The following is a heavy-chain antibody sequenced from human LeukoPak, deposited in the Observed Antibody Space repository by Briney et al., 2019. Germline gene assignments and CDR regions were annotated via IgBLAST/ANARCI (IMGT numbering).Heavy chain of an antibody. D-gene: IGHD3-10*01. V-gene: IGHV5-51*01. CDR2: IYPGDSDT. J-gene: IGHJ4*02. CDR3: ARGRGSGSYYNVHYFDY. Sequence: GESLKISCKGSEYSFTSYWIGWVRQMPGKGLEWMGIIYPGDSDTRYSPSFQGQVTISADKSISTAYLQWSSLKASDTAMYYCARGRGSGSYYNVHYFDYWGQGTLVTVSS. CDR1: EYSFTSYW.